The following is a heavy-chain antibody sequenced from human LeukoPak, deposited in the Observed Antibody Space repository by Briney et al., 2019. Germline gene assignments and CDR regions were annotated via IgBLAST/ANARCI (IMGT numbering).Heavy chain of an antibody. CDR1: GFTFSSYA. CDR2: ISAYGDNT. D-gene: IGHD6-13*01. J-gene: IGHJ4*02. Sequence: QPGGSLRLSCAASGFTFSSYAMHWVRQAPAKGLEYVSGISAYGDNTYYANSVKGRFTISRDNSKNTLYLQMGSLRPDDMAVHYCARDVRQQLATGGFDFRGQGTLVTVSS. V-gene: IGHV3-64*01. CDR3: ARDVRQQLATGGFDF.